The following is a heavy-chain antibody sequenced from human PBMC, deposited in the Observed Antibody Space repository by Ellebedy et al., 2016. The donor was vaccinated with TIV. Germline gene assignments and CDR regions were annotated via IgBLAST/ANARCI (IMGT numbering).Heavy chain of an antibody. CDR1: GGSISSSSYY. Sequence: SETLSLXXTVSGGSISSSSYYWGWIRQPPGKGLEWIGSIYYSGSTYYNPSLKSRVTISVDTSKNQFSLKLSSVTAADTAVYYCARLPPAHYFDYWGQGTLVTVSS. J-gene: IGHJ4*02. V-gene: IGHV4-39*01. CDR2: IYYSGST. CDR3: ARLPPAHYFDY.